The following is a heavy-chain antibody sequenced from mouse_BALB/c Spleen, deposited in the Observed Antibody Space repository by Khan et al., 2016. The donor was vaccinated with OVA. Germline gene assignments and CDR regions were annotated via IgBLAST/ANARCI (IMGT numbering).Heavy chain of an antibody. CDR3: ASVYGGDVDY. CDR1: GYSITTDYA. Sequence: EVQLQESGPGLVKPSQSLSLTCTVTGYSITTDYAWNWIRQFPGNKLEWMGFISYSGNTKYNPSLKSRISITRDTSKNQFFLQLKSVTTEDTARYYCASVYGGDVDYWGQGTTLTVSS. D-gene: IGHD1-1*01. J-gene: IGHJ2*01. CDR2: ISYSGNT. V-gene: IGHV3-2*02.